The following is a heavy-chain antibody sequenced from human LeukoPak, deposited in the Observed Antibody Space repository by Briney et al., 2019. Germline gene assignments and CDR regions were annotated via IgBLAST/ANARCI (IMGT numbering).Heavy chain of an antibody. J-gene: IGHJ3*02. D-gene: IGHD4-17*01. CDR1: GGSISTHY. CDR2: ISYIGST. Sequence: SETPSLTCTVSGGSISTHYWSWIRQPPGKGLEWIGYISYIGSTNYNPSLKSRVTISVDTSRNQFSLKLTSVTAADAAVYFCARDPTTVTKGLDIWGQGTMVTVSS. CDR3: ARDPTTVTKGLDI. V-gene: IGHV4-59*11.